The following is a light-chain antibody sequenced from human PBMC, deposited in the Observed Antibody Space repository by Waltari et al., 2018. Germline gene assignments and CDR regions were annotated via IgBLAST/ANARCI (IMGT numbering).Light chain of an antibody. CDR3: QQNFVSPGVT. CDR2: GTS. Sequence: DIQMTQPPSSLSASVGDRVILTCRTSQSISTSLNWYHQKPGKAPKLLIFGTSTLHVGVPSRFTGSGSGTVFSLPITDLQSEDFGTYYCQQNFVSPGVTFGPGTTLNV. CDR1: QSISTS. V-gene: IGKV1-39*01. J-gene: IGKJ3*01.